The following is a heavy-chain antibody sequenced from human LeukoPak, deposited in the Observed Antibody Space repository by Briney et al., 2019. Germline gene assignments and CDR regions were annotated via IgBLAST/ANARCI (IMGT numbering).Heavy chain of an antibody. CDR1: GYTFTSYG. V-gene: IGHV1-18*01. CDR2: ISAYNDNT. CDR3: ARVVLDTAMVPLFDY. J-gene: IGHJ4*02. Sequence: ASVKVSCKASGYTFTSYGISWVRQAPGQGLEWMGWISAYNDNTNYAQKLQGRVTMTTDTSTSTAYMELRSLRSDDTAVYYCARVVLDTAMVPLFDYWGQGTLVTVSS. D-gene: IGHD5-18*01.